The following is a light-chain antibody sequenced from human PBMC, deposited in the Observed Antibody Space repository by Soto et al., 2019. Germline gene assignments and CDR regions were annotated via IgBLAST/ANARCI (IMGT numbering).Light chain of an antibody. CDR2: ASS. Sequence: DIQMTQSPASLSASVGDRVIITCRASQSVSSNLNWYQQKTGKAPTLLIFASSALQIGVPTRFRGSGSGTHFTLTISSLQPEDFATYYCQQTYDPPLTFGGGTKVEIK. V-gene: IGKV1-39*01. J-gene: IGKJ4*01. CDR3: QQTYDPPLT. CDR1: QSVSSN.